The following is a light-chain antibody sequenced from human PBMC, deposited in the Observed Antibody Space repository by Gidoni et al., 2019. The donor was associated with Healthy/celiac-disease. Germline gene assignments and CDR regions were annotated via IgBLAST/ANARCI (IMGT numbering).Light chain of an antibody. J-gene: IGLJ2*01. CDR3: QAWDSSVV. V-gene: IGLV3-1*01. CDR1: KLGDKY. CDR2: QDS. Sequence: SYELTQQPSVSVSPGQTASITCSGDKLGDKYACWYKQKPGQSPVLVIYQDSKRPSGIPERFSGANSGNTATLTISGTQAMDEADYYCQAWDSSVVFGGGTKLTVL.